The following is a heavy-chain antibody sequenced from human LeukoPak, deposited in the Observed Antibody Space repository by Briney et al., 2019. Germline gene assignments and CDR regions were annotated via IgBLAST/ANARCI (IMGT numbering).Heavy chain of an antibody. J-gene: IGHJ5*02. V-gene: IGHV4-34*01. D-gene: IGHD3-10*01. CDR1: GGSLSGCY. Sequence: SETLSLTCAVYGGSLSGCYWSWIRQPPGKGLEWIGEINHSGSTNYNPSLKSRVTISVDTSKNQFSLKLSSVTAADTAVYYCARHWVKVLNYYGSGSYLNWFDPWGQGTLVTVSS. CDR3: ARHWVKVLNYYGSGSYLNWFDP. CDR2: INHSGST.